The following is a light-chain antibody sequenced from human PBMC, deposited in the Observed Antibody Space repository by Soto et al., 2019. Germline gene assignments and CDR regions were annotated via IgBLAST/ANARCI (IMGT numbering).Light chain of an antibody. CDR3: QQYSDWPLT. J-gene: IGKJ4*01. Sequence: EIVMTQSPATLSVSPGERATLSCRASQTLYNNLAWYQQKLGQAPRLLIHGASARATDIPARFSGSGSGTDFTLTISGLQSEDFAIYYCQQYSDWPLTFGGGTKVEIK. CDR2: GAS. CDR1: QTLYNN. V-gene: IGKV3-15*01.